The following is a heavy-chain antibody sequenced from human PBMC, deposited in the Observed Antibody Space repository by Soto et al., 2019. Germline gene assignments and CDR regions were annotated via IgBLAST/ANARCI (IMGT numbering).Heavy chain of an antibody. CDR2: ISSSSSYI. D-gene: IGHD3-10*01. CDR1: GFTFSSYS. V-gene: IGHV3-21*01. Sequence: GGSLRLSCAASGFTFSSYSMNWVRQAPGKGLEWVSSISSSSSYIYYADSVKGRFTISRDNAKNSLYLQMNSLRAEDTAVYYCARDPDYGSGSYYGYYYYYMDVWGKGTTVTVSS. CDR3: ARDPDYGSGSYYGYYYYYMDV. J-gene: IGHJ6*03.